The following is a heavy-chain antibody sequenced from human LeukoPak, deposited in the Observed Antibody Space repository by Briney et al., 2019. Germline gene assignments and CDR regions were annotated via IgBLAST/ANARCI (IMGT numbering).Heavy chain of an antibody. CDR1: GFTFSSYG. J-gene: IGHJ4*02. CDR2: IWYDGSNK. CDR3: AKEPGEGGSAFDY. V-gene: IGHV3-30*02. D-gene: IGHD3-16*01. Sequence: PGGSLRLSYAASGFTFSSYGTHWVRQAPGKGLEWVAVIWYDGSNKYYADSVKGRFTISRDNSKKTVYLQMSSLTIEDTAVYYCAKEPGEGGSAFDYWGQGTLVTVYS.